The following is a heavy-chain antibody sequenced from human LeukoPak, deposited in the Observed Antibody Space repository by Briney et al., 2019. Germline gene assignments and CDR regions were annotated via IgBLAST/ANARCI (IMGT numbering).Heavy chain of an antibody. V-gene: IGHV1-46*01. CDR3: ARAASGQYYYDSSGYYPV. J-gene: IGHJ4*02. CDR1: GYTFTSYY. D-gene: IGHD3-22*01. CDR2: INPSGGST. Sequence: ASVKVSCKASGYTFTSYYMHWVRQAPGQGLEWMGIINPSGGSTSCAQKFQGRVTMTRDMSTSTVYMELSSLRSEDTAVYYCARAASGQYYYDSSGYYPVWGQGTLVTVSS.